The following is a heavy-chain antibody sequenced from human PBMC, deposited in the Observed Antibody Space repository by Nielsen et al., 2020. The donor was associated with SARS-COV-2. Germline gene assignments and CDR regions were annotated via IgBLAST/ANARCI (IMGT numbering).Heavy chain of an antibody. CDR2: INAGNGNT. D-gene: IGHD6-19*01. J-gene: IGHJ4*02. CDR3: ARITPSSGWDY. CDR1: GYTFTSID. Sequence: ASVQISCKTSGYTFTSIDIHWVRQAPGQSLEWMGWINAGNGNTKYSQKFQGRVTMTRDTSANTAYMELSSLSSEDTAVYYCARITPSSGWDYWGQGTLVTVSS. V-gene: IGHV1-3*01.